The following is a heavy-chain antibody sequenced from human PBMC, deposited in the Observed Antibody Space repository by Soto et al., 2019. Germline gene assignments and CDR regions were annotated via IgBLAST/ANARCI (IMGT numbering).Heavy chain of an antibody. CDR3: ARDGAAAGYYYYGMDV. CDR2: IYYSGST. V-gene: IGHV4-59*01. D-gene: IGHD6-13*01. Sequence: SETLSLTCTVSGGSISSYYWSWIRQPPGKGLEWIGYIYYSGSTNYNPSLKSRVTISVDTSKNQFSLKLSSVTAADTAVYYCARDGAAAGYYYYGMDVWGQGTTVTVSS. CDR1: GGSISSYY. J-gene: IGHJ6*02.